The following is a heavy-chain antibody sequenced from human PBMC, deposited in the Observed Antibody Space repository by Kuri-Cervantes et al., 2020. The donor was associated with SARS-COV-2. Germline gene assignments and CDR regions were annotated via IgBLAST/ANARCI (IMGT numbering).Heavy chain of an antibody. CDR1: GGSFSGYY. D-gene: IGHD3-3*01. V-gene: IGHV4-34*01. CDR3: ARGFRPILGKFDP. J-gene: IGHJ5*02. Sequence: ESLKISCAVYGGSFSGYYWGWIRQPPGKGLEWIGEINHSGSTNYNPSLKSRVTISVDTSKNQFSLKLSSVTAADTAVYYCARGFRPILGKFDPWGQGTRVNGAS. CDR2: INHSGST.